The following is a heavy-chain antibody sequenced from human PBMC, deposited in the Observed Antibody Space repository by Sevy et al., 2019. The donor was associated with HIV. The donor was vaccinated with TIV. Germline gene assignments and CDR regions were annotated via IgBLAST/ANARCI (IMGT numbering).Heavy chain of an antibody. J-gene: IGHJ4*01. Sequence: GGSLRLSCAASGFTFSSYSMNWVRQAPGKGLEWVSSISSSSSYIYYADSVKGRFTISRDNAKNSLYLQMNSLRAEDTAMYCWATSSRVVRGGIDYRGYIPLVTVSS. CDR3: ATSSRVVRGGIDY. CDR1: GFTFSSYS. V-gene: IGHV3-21*01. D-gene: IGHD3-10*01. CDR2: ISSSSSYI.